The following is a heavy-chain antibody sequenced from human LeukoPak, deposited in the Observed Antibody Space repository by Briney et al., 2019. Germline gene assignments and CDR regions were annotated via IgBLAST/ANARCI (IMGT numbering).Heavy chain of an antibody. CDR2: IYTSGST. V-gene: IGHV4-4*07. CDR3: ARDRYSGSYFFDY. Sequence: SETLSLTCTVSGGSISSYYWSWIRQPAGKGLEWIGRIYTSGSTNYNPPLKSRVTMSVDTSKNQFSLKLSSVTAADTAVYYCARDRYSGSYFFDYWGQGTLVTVSS. D-gene: IGHD1-26*01. J-gene: IGHJ4*02. CDR1: GGSISSYY.